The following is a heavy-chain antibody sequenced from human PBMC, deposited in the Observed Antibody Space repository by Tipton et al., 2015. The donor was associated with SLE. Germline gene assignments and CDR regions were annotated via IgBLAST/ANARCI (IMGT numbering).Heavy chain of an antibody. CDR1: DGSIRSTNYY. CDR3: AAVTTEGGGFDY. CDR2: IFYTGST. J-gene: IGHJ4*02. Sequence: TLSLTCTVSDGSIRSTNYYWGWIRQPPGKGLEWIGSIFYTGSTYYNPSLKSRVSMSVDTSKNQFSLTLTSVTAADTAVYFCAAVTTEGGGFDYWGQGALVTVSS. D-gene: IGHD4-17*01. V-gene: IGHV4-39*01.